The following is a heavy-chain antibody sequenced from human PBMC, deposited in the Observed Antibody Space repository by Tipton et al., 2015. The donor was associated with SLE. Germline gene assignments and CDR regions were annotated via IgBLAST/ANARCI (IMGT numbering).Heavy chain of an antibody. J-gene: IGHJ4*02. CDR2: IYYSGST. CDR1: GGSISSSNYY. D-gene: IGHD2-15*01. CDR3: ATLGNCSGGSCPYYFDN. V-gene: IGHV4-39*07. Sequence: LRLSCTVSGGSISSSNYYWGWIRQPPGKGLEWIGSIYYSGSTYYNPSLKSRVTISVDTSKNQFSLKLNSVTAADTAVYYCATLGNCSGGSCPYYFDNWGQGTLVTVSS.